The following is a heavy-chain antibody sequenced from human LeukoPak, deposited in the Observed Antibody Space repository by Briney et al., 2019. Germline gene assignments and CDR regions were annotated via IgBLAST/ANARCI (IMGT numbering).Heavy chain of an antibody. J-gene: IGHJ5*02. CDR2: IIPIFGTA. D-gene: IGHD3-3*01. V-gene: IGHV1-69*05. CDR1: GGTFSSYA. Sequence: SVKVSCKASGGTFSSYAISWVRQAPGQGLEWMGGIIPIFGTANYAQKFQGRVTMTRDMSTTTVYMELSSLRSDDTAVYYCAREGLTIFALVRTQTTKSPHRFDPWGQGTLVTVSS. CDR3: AREGLTIFALVRTQTTKSPHRFDP.